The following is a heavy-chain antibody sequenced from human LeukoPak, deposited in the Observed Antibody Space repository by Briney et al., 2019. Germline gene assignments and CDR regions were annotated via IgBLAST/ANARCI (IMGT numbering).Heavy chain of an antibody. CDR1: GFTFSSYA. CDR2: ISCSGGST. J-gene: IGHJ6*02. CDR3: AKDLGGSPSRGYHYYGMDV. Sequence: PGGSLRLSCAASGFTFSSYAMSWVRQAPGKGLEWVSAISCSGGSTYYADSVKGRFTISRDNSKNTLYLQMNSLRAEDTAVYYCAKDLGGSPSRGYHYYGMDVWGQGTTVTVSS. D-gene: IGHD3-10*01. V-gene: IGHV3-23*01.